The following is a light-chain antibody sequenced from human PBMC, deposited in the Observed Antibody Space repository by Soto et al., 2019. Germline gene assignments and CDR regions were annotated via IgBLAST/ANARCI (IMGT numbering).Light chain of an antibody. CDR1: QSISNY. CDR3: QQSYSTPRT. CDR2: AAS. V-gene: IGKV1-39*01. J-gene: IGKJ1*01. Sequence: DIQMTQTASSLSASVGDRVTITCRANQSISNYLNWYQQKPGKAPKLLMYAASSLQSGVPSRFSGSGSGTDFTLTISSLQPEDFATDYCQQSYSTPRTFGQGTKVEIK.